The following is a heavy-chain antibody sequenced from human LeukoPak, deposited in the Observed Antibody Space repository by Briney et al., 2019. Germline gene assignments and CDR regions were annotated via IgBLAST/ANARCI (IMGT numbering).Heavy chain of an antibody. CDR3: VRDGRPLDY. Sequence: GGSLRLSCAASGFTFSGSWTSWVRQAPGKGLEWVANIKEDGSEKYYVDSVRGRFSISRDNAKNSLYLQMNSLRAEDTAVYYCVRDGRPLDYWGQGTLVTVSS. V-gene: IGHV3-7*01. D-gene: IGHD1-1*01. CDR1: GFTFSGSW. J-gene: IGHJ4*02. CDR2: IKEDGSEK.